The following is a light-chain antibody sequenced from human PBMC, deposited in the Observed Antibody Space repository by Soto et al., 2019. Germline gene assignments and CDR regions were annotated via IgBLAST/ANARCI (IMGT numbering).Light chain of an antibody. CDR2: AAS. CDR1: QSISSY. Sequence: DIKMTQSPSSMSAPVRDRATTHCRASQSISSYLNWYQQKPGKAPKLLIYAASSLQSGVPSRFSGSGSGTDFTLTISSLQPEDFATYYCQQSYTITFGQGTRLEIK. V-gene: IGKV1-39*01. J-gene: IGKJ5*01. CDR3: QQSYTIT.